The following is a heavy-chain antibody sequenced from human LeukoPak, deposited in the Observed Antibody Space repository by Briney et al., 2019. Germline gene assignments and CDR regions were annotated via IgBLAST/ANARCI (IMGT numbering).Heavy chain of an antibody. CDR2: TYYRSKWYN. J-gene: IGHJ3*02. Sequence: SQTLSLTCAISGDSVSSNTAAWHWLRQSPSRGLEWLGRTYYRSKWYNDYAVSVKSRITINPDSSKNQFSLQLNSVTAEDTAVYYCARQGNWGLGNAFDIWGQGTMVTVSS. CDR1: GDSVSSNTAA. V-gene: IGHV6-1*01. CDR3: ARQGNWGLGNAFDI. D-gene: IGHD7-27*01.